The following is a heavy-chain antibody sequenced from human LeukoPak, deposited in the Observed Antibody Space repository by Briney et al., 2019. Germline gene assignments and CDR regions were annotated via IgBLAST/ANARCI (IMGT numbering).Heavy chain of an antibody. CDR1: GGSISSSSYY. CDR3: ARGCSSTSCPEVHLYYFDY. D-gene: IGHD2-2*01. Sequence: PSETLSLTCTVSGGSISSSSYYWGWIRQPPGKGLEWIGSIYYSGSIYYNPSLKSRVTISVDTSKNQFSLKLSSVTAADTAVYYCARGCSSTSCPEVHLYYFDYWGQGTLVTVSS. CDR2: IYYSGSI. J-gene: IGHJ4*02. V-gene: IGHV4-39*01.